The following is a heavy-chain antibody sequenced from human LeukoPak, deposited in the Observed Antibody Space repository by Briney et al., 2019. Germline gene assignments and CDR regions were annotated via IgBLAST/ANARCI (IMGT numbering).Heavy chain of an antibody. V-gene: IGHV1-8*01. CDR3: AVTYDILTGYHDAFDI. CDR1: GYTFTSYD. CDR2: MNPNSGNT. D-gene: IGHD3-9*01. J-gene: IGHJ3*02. Sequence: ASVKVSCKASGYTFTSYDINWVRQATGQGLEWMGWMNPNSGNTGYAQKFQGRVTMTRNTSISTAYMELSSLRSEDTAVYYCAVTYDILTGYHDAFDIWGQGTMVTVSS.